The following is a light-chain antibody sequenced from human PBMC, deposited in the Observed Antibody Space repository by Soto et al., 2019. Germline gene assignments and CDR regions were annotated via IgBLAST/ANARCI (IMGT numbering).Light chain of an antibody. Sequence: SYELTQPPSVSVSLGQMARITCSGEALPKKYAYWYQQKPGQFPVLVIYKDSERPSGIPERFSGSSPGTIVTLTISGVQAEDEADYYCLSADSSGTYPVFGGGTKLTVL. J-gene: IGLJ2*01. CDR2: KDS. CDR3: LSADSSGTYPV. V-gene: IGLV3-16*01. CDR1: ALPKKY.